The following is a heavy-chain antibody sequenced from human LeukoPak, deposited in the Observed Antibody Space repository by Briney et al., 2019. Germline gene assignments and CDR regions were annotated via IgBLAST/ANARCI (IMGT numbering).Heavy chain of an antibody. CDR3: ASNGAVYSSSWYPYYYYGMDV. CDR2: INPNSGGT. CDR1: GYTFTGYY. Sequence: ASVKVSCKASGYTFTGYYMHWVRQAPGQGLEWMGWINPNSGGTNYAQKFQGWVTMTRDTSISTAYMELSRLRSDDTAVYYCASNGAVYSSSWYPYYYYGMDVWGQGTTVTVSS. J-gene: IGHJ6*02. V-gene: IGHV1-2*04. D-gene: IGHD6-13*01.